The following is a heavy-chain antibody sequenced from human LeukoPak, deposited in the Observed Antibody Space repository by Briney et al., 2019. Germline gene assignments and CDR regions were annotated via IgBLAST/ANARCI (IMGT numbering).Heavy chain of an antibody. J-gene: IGHJ6*03. CDR2: IKQDGSEK. CDR1: GVTFCSYW. CDR3: ARAGGYSSSWWLVQVGQTYYYYYMDV. D-gene: IGHD6-13*01. Sequence: PGGSPRLSCAASGVTFCSYWMSWGREAPGEGLERVANIKQDGSEKYSVDSVKGRFTISRDNAKNSLYLQMNSLRAEDTAVYYCARAGGYSSSWWLVQVGQTYYYYYMDVWGKGTTVTVSS. V-gene: IGHV3-7*01.